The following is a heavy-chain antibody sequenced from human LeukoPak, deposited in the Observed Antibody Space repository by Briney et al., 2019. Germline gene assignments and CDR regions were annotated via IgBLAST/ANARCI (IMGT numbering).Heavy chain of an antibody. V-gene: IGHV4-39*07. D-gene: IGHD1-26*01. J-gene: IGHJ6*02. CDR1: GGSITSSTYY. Sequence: PSETLSITCTVSGGSITSSTYYWGWIRQPPGKGLEWIGIIYYTGNTHYNPSLKSRVTISVDTSKNQFSLNLSSVTAADTAVYYCASPYSASFGGSYYYGVDVWGQGTTVTVSS. CDR3: ASPYSASFGGSYYYGVDV. CDR2: IYYTGNT.